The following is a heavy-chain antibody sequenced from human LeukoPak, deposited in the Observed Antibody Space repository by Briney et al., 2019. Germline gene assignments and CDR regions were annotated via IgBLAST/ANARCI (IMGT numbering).Heavy chain of an antibody. Sequence: SETLSLTCTVSGGSISSSNDYWGWVRQPPGKGLEWIGTIYYIGGTHYNPSLKSRATMSVDTSKNQFSLKLSSVTAADTAVYYCARQAEAMDVWGQGTTVTVPS. CDR2: IYYIGGT. J-gene: IGHJ6*02. CDR1: GGSISSSNDY. D-gene: IGHD6-19*01. V-gene: IGHV4-39*01. CDR3: ARQAEAMDV.